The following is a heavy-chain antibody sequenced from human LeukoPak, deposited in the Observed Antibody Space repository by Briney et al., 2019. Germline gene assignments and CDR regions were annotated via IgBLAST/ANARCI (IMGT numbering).Heavy chain of an antibody. Sequence: GGSLRLSCAASGFTFSSYAMSWVRQAPGKGREWVGRIKSKTDGGTTDYAAPVKGRFTILRDDSKNTLYLQMNSLKTEDTAVYYCTTWEYSSSWYGPWGQGTQVTVSS. D-gene: IGHD6-13*01. J-gene: IGHJ5*02. CDR1: GFTFSSYA. CDR3: TTWEYSSSWYGP. CDR2: IKSKTDGGTT. V-gene: IGHV3-15*01.